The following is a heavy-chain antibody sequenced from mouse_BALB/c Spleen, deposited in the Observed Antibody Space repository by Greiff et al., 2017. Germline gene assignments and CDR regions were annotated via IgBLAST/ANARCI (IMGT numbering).Heavy chain of an antibody. D-gene: IGHD1-2*01. CDR3: ARDEYGSAWFAY. Sequence: EVKLEESGGGLVQPGGSLRLSCATSGFTFTDYYMSWVRQPPGKALEWLGFIRNKANGYTTEYSASVKGRFTISRDNSQSILYLQMNTLRAEDSATYYCARDEYGSAWFAYWGQGTLVTVSA. CDR2: IRNKANGYTT. J-gene: IGHJ3*01. V-gene: IGHV7-3*02. CDR1: GFTFTDYY.